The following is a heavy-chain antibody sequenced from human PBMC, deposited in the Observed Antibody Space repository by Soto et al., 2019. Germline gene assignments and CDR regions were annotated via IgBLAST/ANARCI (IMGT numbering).Heavy chain of an antibody. CDR3: ARNGYSYGPQNY. Sequence: PGGSLRLSCAASGFTFSSYWMHWVRQAPGKGLVWVSRINSDGSSTSYADSVKGRFTISRDNAKNTLYLQMNSLRAEDTAVYYCARNGYSYGPQNYWGQGTLVTVSS. CDR2: INSDGSST. D-gene: IGHD5-18*01. V-gene: IGHV3-74*01. CDR1: GFTFSSYW. J-gene: IGHJ4*02.